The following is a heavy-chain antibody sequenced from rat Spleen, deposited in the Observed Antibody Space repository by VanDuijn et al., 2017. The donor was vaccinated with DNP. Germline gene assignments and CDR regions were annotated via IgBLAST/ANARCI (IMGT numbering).Heavy chain of an antibody. CDR1: GFTFSDFY. Sequence: EVQLVESGGGLVQPGRSLKLSCVASGFTFSDFYMAWIRQAPTKGLEWVAYIRYDSGITYYGDSVKGRFTISRDNAKSTLYLQMNSLRSEDTATYYCARHVLPLRVWDYWGQGVMVTVSS. J-gene: IGHJ2*01. CDR3: ARHVLPLRVWDY. V-gene: IGHV5-22*01. CDR2: IRYDSGIT. D-gene: IGHD1-4*01.